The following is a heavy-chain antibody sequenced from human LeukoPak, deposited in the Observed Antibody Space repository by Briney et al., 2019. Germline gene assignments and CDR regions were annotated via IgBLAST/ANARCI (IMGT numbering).Heavy chain of an antibody. V-gene: IGHV1-46*01. CDR1: GYTFTRYY. CDR2: INPSGGST. J-gene: IGHJ4*02. Sequence: GASVKVSCKASGYTFTRYYIRWVRQAPGQGLEWMGIINPSGGSTNYAQKFQGRVTMTRDTSTSTVYMELSSLRSEDTAVYYCARVITVDFDYWGQGTLVTVSS. CDR3: ARVITVDFDY. D-gene: IGHD3-22*01.